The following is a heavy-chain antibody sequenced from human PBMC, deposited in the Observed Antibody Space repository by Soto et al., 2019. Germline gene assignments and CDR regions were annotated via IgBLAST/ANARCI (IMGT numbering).Heavy chain of an antibody. CDR2: ISSSSSYI. CDR3: ARAPTAAGTGWFDP. V-gene: IGHV3-21*01. J-gene: IGHJ5*02. Sequence: GGSLRLSCAASGFTFSSYSMNWVRQAPGKGLEWVSSISSSSSYIYYADSVKGRFTISRDNAKNSLYLQMNSLRAEDTAVYYCARAPTAAGTGWFDPWGQGTLVTVSS. CDR1: GFTFSSYS. D-gene: IGHD6-19*01.